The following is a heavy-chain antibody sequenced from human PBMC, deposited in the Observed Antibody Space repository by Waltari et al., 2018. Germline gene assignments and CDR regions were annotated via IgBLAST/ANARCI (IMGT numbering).Heavy chain of an antibody. V-gene: IGHV3-7*01. J-gene: IGHJ3*01. CDR2: IKVDGGYE. CDR1: GFPFSSYW. Sequence: EVQLVESGGGLVQPGGSLRLSCAASGFPFSSYWMNWVRQAAGKGLEWVSNIKVDGGYEYYVDSVKGRFTSSRDNAKNALDLQMNSLRVEDTAVYYCVRGGGSFDFWGQGTTVTVSS. CDR3: VRGGGSFDF. D-gene: IGHD2-15*01.